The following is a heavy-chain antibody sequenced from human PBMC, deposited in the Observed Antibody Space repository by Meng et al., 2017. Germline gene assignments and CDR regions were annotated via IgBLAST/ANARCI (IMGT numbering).Heavy chain of an antibody. Sequence: GSLRLSCTVSGFSINTNYYWGWIRQPPGKGLEWIGNFHHSGTTNYNPSLKSRVTMSVDTSKNQFSLKLSSVTAADTAVYYCATRAKGVYCGGDCYRYWYFDLWGRGTLVTVSS. D-gene: IGHD2-21*02. CDR3: ATRAKGVYCGGDCYRYWYFDL. J-gene: IGHJ2*01. CDR2: FHHSGTT. V-gene: IGHV4-38-2*02. CDR1: GFSINTNYY.